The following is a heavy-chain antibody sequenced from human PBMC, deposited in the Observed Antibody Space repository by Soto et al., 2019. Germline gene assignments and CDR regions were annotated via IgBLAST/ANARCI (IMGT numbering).Heavy chain of an antibody. D-gene: IGHD6-6*01. J-gene: IGHJ5*02. Sequence: GDSLKISCKGSRYNFTSYWIGWVRQMPWKDLAWMGIIYPGVSDTRYSPSFQGQVTISADKSIITAHLQWSSLQASATAMYYGARQRIAASPRARWFEPWGQGALVAVSS. CDR2: IYPGVSDT. CDR1: RYNFTSYW. CDR3: ARQRIAASPRARWFEP. V-gene: IGHV5-51*01.